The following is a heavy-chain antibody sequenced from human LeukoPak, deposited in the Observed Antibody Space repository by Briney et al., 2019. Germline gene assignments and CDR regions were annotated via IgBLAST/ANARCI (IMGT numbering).Heavy chain of an antibody. V-gene: IGHV1-46*01. D-gene: IGHD5-18*01. CDR1: GYTFTSYY. Sequence: ASVRVSCKASGYTFTSYYMHWVRQAPGQGLEWMGIINPSGGSTSYAQKFQGRVTMTRDTSTSTVYMELSSLRSEDTAVYYCAGLRGYSYGLRSKNLKDNWFDPWGQGTLVTVSS. CDR2: INPSGGST. J-gene: IGHJ5*02. CDR3: AGLRGYSYGLRSKNLKDNWFDP.